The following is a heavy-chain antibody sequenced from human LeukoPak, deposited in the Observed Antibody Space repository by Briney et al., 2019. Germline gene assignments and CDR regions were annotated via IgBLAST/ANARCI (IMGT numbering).Heavy chain of an antibody. D-gene: IGHD6-19*01. CDR2: ISGRDTNT. V-gene: IGHV3-23*01. J-gene: IGHJ4*02. Sequence: GGSLRLSCAASGFTFSNYGMSWVRQAPGKGLEWVSAISGRDTNTYYADSVEGRFTISRDNSKYTLYLQMNSLRAEDTAVYYCATASRSGPKAYWGQGTLVTVSS. CDR1: GFTFSNYG. CDR3: ATASRSGPKAY.